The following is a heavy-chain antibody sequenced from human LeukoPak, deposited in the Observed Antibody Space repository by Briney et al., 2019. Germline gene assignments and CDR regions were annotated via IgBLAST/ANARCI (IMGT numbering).Heavy chain of an antibody. Sequence: ASVKVSCKASGYIFTGYYLHWVRQAPGQGLEWMGWTKPNSGDTNSAQMFQGRVTMTRDTSISTVYMELSNLRCQDTAVYYCARGRRYSGYDAFGYWGQGTLVTVSS. J-gene: IGHJ4*02. CDR1: GYIFTGYY. CDR2: TKPNSGDT. D-gene: IGHD5-12*01. CDR3: ARGRRYSGYDAFGY. V-gene: IGHV1-2*02.